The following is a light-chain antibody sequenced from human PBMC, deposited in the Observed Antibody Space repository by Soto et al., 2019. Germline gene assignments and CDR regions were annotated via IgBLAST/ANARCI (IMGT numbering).Light chain of an antibody. CDR3: SSYTSNSTRL. V-gene: IGLV2-14*01. Sequence: QSVLTQPASVSGSPGQSIAISCTGTSSDVGGYNYVSWYQQHPGKAPKLMIYDVSNRPSGVSNRFSGSKSGNTASLTISGLQPEDEADYYCSSYTSNSTRLFGGGTRSPS. CDR2: DVS. J-gene: IGLJ2*01. CDR1: SSDVGGYNY.